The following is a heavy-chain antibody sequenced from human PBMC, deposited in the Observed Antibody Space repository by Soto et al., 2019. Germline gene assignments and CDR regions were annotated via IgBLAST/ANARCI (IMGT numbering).Heavy chain of an antibody. J-gene: IGHJ4*02. CDR2: IWYDGSGE. D-gene: IGHD3-22*01. CDR1: GFTFSNYG. CDR3: ARDAFPYDSLDY. Sequence: QVQLVESGGGLVQPGRSLRLSCVASGFTFSNYGMHWARQAPGKGLEWVAVIWYDGSGEYYADSVKGRFTISRDNSKNTLYLQMRSLAAEDTAVYYCARDAFPYDSLDYWGQGTLVTVSS. V-gene: IGHV3-33*01.